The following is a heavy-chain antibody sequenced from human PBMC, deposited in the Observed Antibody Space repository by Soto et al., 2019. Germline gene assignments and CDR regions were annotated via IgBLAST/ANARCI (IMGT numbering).Heavy chain of an antibody. CDR1: GFTLSSYA. D-gene: IGHD4-17*01. Sequence: GGSLRLSCAASGFTLSSYAMYWVRQAPGKGLDWVAVISYDGSNKHYADSVKGRFTISRDNSKNTLYLQMSSLRAEDTAVYYCVKPPLDYGDYYDLDYWGQGTLVTVSS. CDR2: ISYDGSNK. V-gene: IGHV3-30-3*02. J-gene: IGHJ4*02. CDR3: VKPPLDYGDYYDLDY.